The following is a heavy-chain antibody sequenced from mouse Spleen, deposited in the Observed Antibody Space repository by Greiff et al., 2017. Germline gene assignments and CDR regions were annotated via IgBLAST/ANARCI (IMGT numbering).Heavy chain of an antibody. CDR1: GYTFTDYY. D-gene: IGHD2-1*01. CDR2: INPNNGGT. Sequence: EVQLQQSGPELVKPGASVKISCKASGYTFTDYYMNWVKQSHGKSLEWIGDINPNNGGTSYNQKFKGKATLTVDKSSSTAYMELRSLTSEDSAVYYCARRYGNYVSCDYWGQGTTLTVSS. J-gene: IGHJ2*01. CDR3: ARRYGNYVSCDY. V-gene: IGHV1-26*01.